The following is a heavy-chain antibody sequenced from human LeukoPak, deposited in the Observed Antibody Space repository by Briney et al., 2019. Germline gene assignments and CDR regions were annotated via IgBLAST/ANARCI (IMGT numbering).Heavy chain of an antibody. D-gene: IGHD3-22*01. J-gene: IGHJ6*02. CDR2: ISYDGSNK. CDR1: GFTFSSYG. CDR3: ARSLYYYDSSGYYVAYYYYGMDV. V-gene: IGHV3-30*03. Sequence: GGSLRLSCAASGFTFSSYGMHWVRQAPGKGLEWVAVISYDGSNKYYADSVKGRFTISRDNSRNTLYLQMNSLRAEDTAVYYCARSLYYYDSSGYYVAYYYYGMDVWGQGTTVTVSS.